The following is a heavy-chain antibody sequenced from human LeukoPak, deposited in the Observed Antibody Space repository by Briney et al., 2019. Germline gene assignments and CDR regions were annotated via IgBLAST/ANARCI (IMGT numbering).Heavy chain of an antibody. V-gene: IGHV3-23*01. CDR3: AKAYYYDSSGSDDAFDI. CDR2: ISGSGGST. J-gene: IGHJ3*02. CDR1: GFTFSNYA. D-gene: IGHD3-22*01. Sequence: GGSLRLSCAASGFTFSNYAMSWVRQAPGKGLEWVSAISGSGGSTYYADSVKGRFTISRDNSKNTLYLQMNSLRAEDTAVYYCAKAYYYDSSGSDDAFDIWGQGTMVTVSS.